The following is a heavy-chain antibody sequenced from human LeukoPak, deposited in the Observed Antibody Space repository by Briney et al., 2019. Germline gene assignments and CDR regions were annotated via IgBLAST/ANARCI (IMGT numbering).Heavy chain of an antibody. CDR3: ARDEADDGDAFDI. CDR2: INTHTGNP. Sequence: ASVKVSCKASGGTFSSYDVSWVRQAPGQGLEWMGWINTHTGNPAYAQGFTGRFVFSLDTSVNTAYLQISGLEAEDTALYYCARDEADDGDAFDIWGQGTMVTVSS. D-gene: IGHD1-1*01. J-gene: IGHJ3*02. CDR1: GGTFSSYD. V-gene: IGHV7-4-1*02.